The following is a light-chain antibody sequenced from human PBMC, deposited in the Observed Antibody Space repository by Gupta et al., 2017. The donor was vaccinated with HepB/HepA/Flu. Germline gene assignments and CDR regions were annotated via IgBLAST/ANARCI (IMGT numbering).Light chain of an antibody. CDR1: QTVTSSC. Sequence: EIVFTQSPGTLSLSPGERATLSCRTSQTVTSSCLAWYQQKPGQSPRLLIYGASTRATGITDRFSGSGSGTDFTLTSSRLEPEDFAVYYWQPDDNSRTFGQGTKVEIK. CDR2: GAS. J-gene: IGKJ1*01. CDR3: QPDDNSRT. V-gene: IGKV3-20*01.